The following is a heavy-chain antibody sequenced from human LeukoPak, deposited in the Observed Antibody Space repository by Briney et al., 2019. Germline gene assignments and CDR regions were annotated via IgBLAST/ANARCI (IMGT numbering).Heavy chain of an antibody. CDR3: AKEGGTGTRFDY. J-gene: IGHJ4*02. CDR2: IGGSGTGT. D-gene: IGHD1-7*01. V-gene: IGHV3-23*01. CDR1: GFTFSSSA. Sequence: GGSLRLSCAASGFTFSSSAMSWVRQAPGKGLYWVSAIGGSGTGTYYADSVKGRFTISRDNSKNTLYLQMNSLRAEDTAVYYCAKEGGTGTRFDYWGQGTLVTVSS.